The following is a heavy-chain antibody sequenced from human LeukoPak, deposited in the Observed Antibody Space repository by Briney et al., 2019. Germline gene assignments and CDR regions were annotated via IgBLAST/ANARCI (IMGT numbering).Heavy chain of an antibody. D-gene: IGHD5-24*01. V-gene: IGHV3-21*01. CDR1: GFTFDDYG. Sequence: GGSLRLSCAGSGFTFDDYGMSWVRQAPGKGLEWVSSISSSSIYIYYADSVKGRFTISRDNAKNSLYLQISSLRAEDTAMYYCAREERDGYNYYWYFDLWGRGTLVTVSS. CDR2: ISSSSIYI. CDR3: AREERDGYNYYWYFDL. J-gene: IGHJ2*01.